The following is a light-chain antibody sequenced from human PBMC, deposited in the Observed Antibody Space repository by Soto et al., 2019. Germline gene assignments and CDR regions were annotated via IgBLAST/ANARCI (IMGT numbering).Light chain of an antibody. J-gene: IGKJ2*01. CDR1: QSVRTNY. CDR2: AAS. Sequence: EIGLTQAPGSLSLAPGERATLSCRASQSVRTNYLAWYPQKPGQAPRLLIYAASTRATGIPDRFSGSGSGTDCTLTISRLDPEDFAVYYCQQYGSSPRYTFGQGTKLEIK. CDR3: QQYGSSPRYT. V-gene: IGKV3-20*01.